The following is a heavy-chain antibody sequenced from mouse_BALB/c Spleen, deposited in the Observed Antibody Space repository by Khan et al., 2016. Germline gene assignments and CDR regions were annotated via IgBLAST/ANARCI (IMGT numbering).Heavy chain of an antibody. Sequence: QVQLQQPGAELVKPGASVKLSCKASGYTFTSYWMHWVKQRPGQGLEWIGEINPSNGRTNYDEKFKTKATLTVAKSSSTAYMQLSSLTSEDSAVYYCARGGPNWDYFDYWGQGTTLTVSS. CDR1: GYTFTSYW. J-gene: IGHJ2*01. CDR3: ARGGPNWDYFDY. CDR2: INPSNGRT. V-gene: IGHV1S81*02. D-gene: IGHD4-1*02.